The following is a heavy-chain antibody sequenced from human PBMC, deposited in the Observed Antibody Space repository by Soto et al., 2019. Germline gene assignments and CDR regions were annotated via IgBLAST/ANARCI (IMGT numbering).Heavy chain of an antibody. D-gene: IGHD1-7*01. CDR2: IIPIFGTA. Sequence: SVKVCCKGSGGTFSGYAGRLVRQAPGQGLEWMGGIIPIFGTANYAQKFQGRVTITSDESTSTAYMELSSLRSEDTAVYYCARVGNTYYYYYGMDVWGQGTTVTVSS. CDR1: GGTFSGYA. V-gene: IGHV1-69*13. CDR3: ARVGNTYYYYYGMDV. J-gene: IGHJ6*02.